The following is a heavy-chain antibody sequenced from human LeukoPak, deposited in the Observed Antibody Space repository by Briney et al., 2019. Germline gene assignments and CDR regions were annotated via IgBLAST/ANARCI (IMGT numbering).Heavy chain of an antibody. V-gene: IGHV3-11*01. D-gene: IGHD3-10*01. CDR1: GFTFSDYY. CDR3: AREITMVRGVIDY. CDR2: ISSSGSTI. Sequence: GGSLRLSCAASGFTFSDYYMSWIRQAPGKGLEWVSYISSSGSTIYYADPVKGRFTISRDNAKNSLYLQMNSLRAEDTAVYYCAREITMVRGVIDYWGQGTLVTVSS. J-gene: IGHJ4*02.